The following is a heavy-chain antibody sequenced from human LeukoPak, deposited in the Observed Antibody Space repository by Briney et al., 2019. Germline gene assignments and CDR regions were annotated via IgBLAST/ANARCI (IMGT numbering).Heavy chain of an antibody. CDR2: IYYSGST. Sequence: SETLSLTCTVSGGSISSSSYYWGWIRQPPGKGLEWIGSIYYSGSTYYNPSLKSRVTISVDTSKNQFSLKLSSVTAADTAVYYCARGGVRGVIGYWGQGTLVTVSS. V-gene: IGHV4-39*07. D-gene: IGHD3-10*01. J-gene: IGHJ4*02. CDR3: ARGGVRGVIGY. CDR1: GGSISSSSYY.